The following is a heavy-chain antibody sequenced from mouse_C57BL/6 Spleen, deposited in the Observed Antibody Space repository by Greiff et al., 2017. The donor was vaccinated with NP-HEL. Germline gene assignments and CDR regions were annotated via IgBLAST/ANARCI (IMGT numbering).Heavy chain of an antibody. V-gene: IGHV1-82*01. CDR1: GYAFSSSW. J-gene: IGHJ2*01. D-gene: IGHD2-12*01. Sequence: VQLQQSGPELVKPGASVKISCKASGYAFSSSWMNWVKQRPGKGLEWIGRIYPGDGDTNYNGKFKGKATLTADKSSSTAYMQLSSLTSEDSAVYFCARGVYDDADFDYWGQGTTLTVSS. CDR2: IYPGDGDT. CDR3: ARGVYDDADFDY.